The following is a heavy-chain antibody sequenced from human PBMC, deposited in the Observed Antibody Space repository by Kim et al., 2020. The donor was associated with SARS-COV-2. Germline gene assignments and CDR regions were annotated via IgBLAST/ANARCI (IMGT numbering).Heavy chain of an antibody. CDR3: ARARGSYFYYFYY. V-gene: IGHV3-33*01. Sequence: GGSLRLSCAASGFTFSGYGMHWVRQAPGKGLEWVAVIWYDGSNKYYADSVKGRFTVSRDNSKSTASLQMNSLRTEDTAVYYCARARGSYFYYFYYYGQG. CDR1: GFTFSGYG. D-gene: IGHD1-26*01. CDR2: IWYDGSNK. J-gene: IGHJ4*02.